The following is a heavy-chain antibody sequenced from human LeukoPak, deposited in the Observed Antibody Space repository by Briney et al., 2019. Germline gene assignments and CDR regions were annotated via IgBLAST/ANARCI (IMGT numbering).Heavy chain of an antibody. D-gene: IGHD1-26*01. V-gene: IGHV1-18*01. CDR2: ISAYNGNT. J-gene: IGHJ6*03. CDR3: ASYSGSYYEDYYYYMDV. CDR1: GYTFTSYG. Sequence: ASAKVSCKASGYTFTSYGISWVRQAPGQGLEWMGWISAYNGNTNYAQKLQGRVTMTTDTSTSTAYMELRSLRSDDTAVYYCASYSGSYYEDYYYYMDVWGKGTTVTISS.